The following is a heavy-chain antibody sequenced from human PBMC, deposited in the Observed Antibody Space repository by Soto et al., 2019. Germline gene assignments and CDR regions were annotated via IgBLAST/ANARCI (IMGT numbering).Heavy chain of an antibody. V-gene: IGHV4-4*07. J-gene: IGHJ6*02. Sequence: SETLSLTCSVSAGSNSGYSWSWIRQPAGKGLEWIGSIYISGNTDYKPSLKSRVTMSEDTYKNQFSLKLRSVTAADTAVYFCARTTRDGYNYIIYYGMDVWGQGTTVTVSS. CDR2: IYISGNT. CDR3: ARTTRDGYNYIIYYGMDV. D-gene: IGHD5-12*01. CDR1: AGSNSGYS.